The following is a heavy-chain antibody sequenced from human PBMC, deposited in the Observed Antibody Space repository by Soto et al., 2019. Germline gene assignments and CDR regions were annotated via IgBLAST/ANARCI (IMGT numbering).Heavy chain of an antibody. CDR1: GFTVSSNY. CDR2: IYSGGST. Sequence: GGSLRLSCAASGFTVSSNYMSWVRQAPGKGLEWVSVIYSGGSTYYADSVKGRFTISRDNSKNTLYLQMNSLRAEDTAVYYCARVGDVWSGYYAFDIWGQGTMVTVSS. CDR3: ARVGDVWSGYYAFDI. J-gene: IGHJ3*02. V-gene: IGHV3-53*01. D-gene: IGHD3-3*01.